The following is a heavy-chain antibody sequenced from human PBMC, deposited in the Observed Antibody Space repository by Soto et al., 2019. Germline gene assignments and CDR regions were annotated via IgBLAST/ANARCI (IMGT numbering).Heavy chain of an antibody. CDR3: ARGRAAHPGED. J-gene: IGHJ4*02. D-gene: IGHD6-6*01. CDR2: IKQDGSEK. V-gene: IGHV3-7*05. Sequence: EVRLVASGGGLVQPGGSLRLSCAASGFTLSDYWMTWVRQAPGKGLEWVANIKQDGSEKYYVDSVKGRFTISRDNAKNSLYLQMNSLRTEDTAVYHWARGRAAHPGEDWGQGTLVTVSS. CDR1: GFTLSDYW.